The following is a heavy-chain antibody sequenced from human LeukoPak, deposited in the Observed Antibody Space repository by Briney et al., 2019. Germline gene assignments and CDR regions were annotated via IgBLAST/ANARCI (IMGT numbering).Heavy chain of an antibody. CDR2: IYYSGST. J-gene: IGHJ4*02. CDR1: GGSISSGGYY. CDR3: ARGSSSGYVDY. V-gene: IGHV4-31*03. Sequence: PSETLSLTSTVSGGSISSGGYYWSWIRQHPGKGLEWIGYIYYSGSTYYNPSLKSRVTISVDTSKNQFSLKLSSVTAADTALYYCARGSSSGYVDYWGQGTLVTVSS. D-gene: IGHD6-13*01.